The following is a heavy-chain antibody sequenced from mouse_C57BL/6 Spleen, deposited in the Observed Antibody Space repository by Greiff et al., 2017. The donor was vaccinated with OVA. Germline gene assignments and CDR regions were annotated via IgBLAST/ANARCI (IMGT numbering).Heavy chain of an antibody. V-gene: IGHV1-53*01. J-gene: IGHJ4*01. CDR3: ARAGNYEDYAMDY. CDR1: GYTFTSYW. D-gene: IGHD2-1*01. CDR2: INPSNGGT. Sequence: VQLQQPGTELVKPGASVKLSCKASGYTFTSYWMHWVKQRPGQGLEWIGNINPSNGGTNYNEKFKSKATLTVDKSSSTAYMQLSSLTSEDSAVYYCARAGNYEDYAMDYWGQGTSVTVSS.